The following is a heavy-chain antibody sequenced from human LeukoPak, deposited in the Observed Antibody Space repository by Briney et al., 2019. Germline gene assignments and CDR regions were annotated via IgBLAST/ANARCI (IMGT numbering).Heavy chain of an antibody. Sequence: GGSLRLSCAASRFTFRSYAMHWVRQAPGKGLEWAAVITYDGSQIYYADSVKGRFTISRDNSRNTLHLQMDSLRVEDTAVYYCARDGVLLWFGDQPTPRGMDVWGQGTTVTVSS. D-gene: IGHD3-10*01. CDR3: ARDGVLLWFGDQPTPRGMDV. V-gene: IGHV3-30*03. CDR1: RFTFRSYA. CDR2: ITYDGSQI. J-gene: IGHJ6*02.